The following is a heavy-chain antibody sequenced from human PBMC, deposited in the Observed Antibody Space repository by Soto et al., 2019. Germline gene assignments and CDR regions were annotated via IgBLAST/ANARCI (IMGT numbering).Heavy chain of an antibody. CDR1: GFTVTSNY. CDR2: IYRSGAT. D-gene: IGHD3-10*01. CDR3: AGDSGMIRGRYGVDV. J-gene: IGHJ6*02. V-gene: IGHV3-53*01. Sequence: PGGSLRLSCAASGFTVTSNYMTWVRQAPGKGLEWVSVIYRSGATYYPDSVRGRFTASRDYSHNTLYLQLDSLRVEDTAVYYCAGDSGMIRGRYGVDVWGPGTTVTVPS.